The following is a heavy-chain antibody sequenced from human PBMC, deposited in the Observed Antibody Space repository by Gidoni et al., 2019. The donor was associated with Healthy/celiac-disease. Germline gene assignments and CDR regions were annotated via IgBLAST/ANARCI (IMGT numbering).Heavy chain of an antibody. CDR3: ARDLGSGWYRTFDY. CDR2: IKQDGSEK. Sequence: EVQLVESGGGLVQPGGSLRLSCAASGFTFSSYWMSWVRQAPGKGLEWVANIKQDGSEKYYVDSVKGRFTISRDNAKNSLYLQMNSLRAEDTAVYYCARDLGSGWYRTFDYWGQGTLVTVSS. CDR1: GFTFSSYW. D-gene: IGHD6-19*01. J-gene: IGHJ4*02. V-gene: IGHV3-7*01.